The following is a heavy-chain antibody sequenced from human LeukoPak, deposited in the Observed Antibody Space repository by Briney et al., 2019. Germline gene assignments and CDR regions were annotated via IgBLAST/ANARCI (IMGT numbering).Heavy chain of an antibody. Sequence: PGRSLRLSCVASGFIVSSNYMSWVRQAPGKGLEWVSVIYSGGSTYYADSVKGRFTISRDNSKNTLYLQMNSLRVEDTAVYYCARARGYSYGCDYWGQGTLVTVSS. CDR2: IYSGGST. V-gene: IGHV3-53*01. CDR3: ARARGYSYGCDY. D-gene: IGHD5-18*01. CDR1: GFIVSSNY. J-gene: IGHJ4*02.